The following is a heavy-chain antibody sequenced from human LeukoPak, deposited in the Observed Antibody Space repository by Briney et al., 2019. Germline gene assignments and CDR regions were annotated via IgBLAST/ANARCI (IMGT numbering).Heavy chain of an antibody. CDR3: ARDRSAAGLLDN. CDR1: GFTFSDYW. CDR2: IKPDGGEK. J-gene: IGHJ4*02. V-gene: IGHV3-7*04. D-gene: IGHD6-13*01. Sequence: QPGGSLRLSCAASGFTFSDYWMTWARQAPGKGLEWVANIKPDGGEKNYVDSVKGRFTISRDNAKNSLLLQMNSLRVEDTAVYYCARDRSAAGLLDNWGQGTLVTVSS.